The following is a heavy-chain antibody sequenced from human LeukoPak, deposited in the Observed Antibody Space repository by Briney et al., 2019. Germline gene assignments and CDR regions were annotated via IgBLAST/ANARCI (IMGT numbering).Heavy chain of an antibody. V-gene: IGHV4-59*08. CDR3: AVGHYYHSSGYLFDY. J-gene: IGHJ4*02. D-gene: IGHD3-22*01. Sequence: SETLSLTCPVSGGSISSYYWSWIRQPPGKGLEWIGYIYYSGSTNYNPSLKSRVTISVDTSKNQFSLKLSSVTAADTAVYYCAVGHYYHSSGYLFDYWGQGTLVTVSS. CDR1: GGSISSYY. CDR2: IYYSGST.